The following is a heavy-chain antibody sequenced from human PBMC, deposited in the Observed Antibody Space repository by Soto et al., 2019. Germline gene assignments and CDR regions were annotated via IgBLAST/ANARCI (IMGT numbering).Heavy chain of an antibody. CDR1: GETFTSYA. D-gene: IGHD1-1*01. J-gene: IGHJ6*02. CDR3: ARDPGTLKETLHYYYYGMDV. V-gene: IGHV1-69*13. CDR2: IIPIFGTA. Sequence: SVNGSCKSSGETFTSYALSWVRQAPGQGLECMGGIIPIFGTANYAQKFQGRVTITADESTSTAYMELSSLRSEDTAVYYCARDPGTLKETLHYYYYGMDVCGQGTTVTVSS.